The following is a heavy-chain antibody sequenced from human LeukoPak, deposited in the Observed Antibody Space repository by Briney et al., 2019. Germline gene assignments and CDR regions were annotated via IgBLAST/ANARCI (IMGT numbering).Heavy chain of an antibody. CDR3: ARATYTGSLT. CDR1: GYTFTSYY. Sequence: ASVPVSCKASGYTFTSYYMHWVRQAPGQGLEWIGIISPSDDATTYAQKYQGRVTMTTDTSTSTVNMDLRSLRSEDTAVYYCARATYTGSLTWGQGTQVTASS. J-gene: IGHJ4*02. D-gene: IGHD1-26*01. CDR2: ISPSDDAT. V-gene: IGHV1-46*01.